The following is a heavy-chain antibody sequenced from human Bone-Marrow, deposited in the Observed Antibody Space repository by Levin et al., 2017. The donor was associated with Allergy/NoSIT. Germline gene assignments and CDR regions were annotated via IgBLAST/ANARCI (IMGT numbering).Heavy chain of an antibody. D-gene: IGHD2-21*02. J-gene: IGHJ5*02. V-gene: IGHV3-30-3*01. CDR1: GFTFSSYA. Sequence: GESLKISCAASGFTFSSYAMHWVRQAPGKGLEWVAVISYDGSNKYYADSVKGRFTISRDNSKNTLYLQMNSLRAEDTAVYYCARVGNVVVTATPLNWFDPWGQGTLVTVSS. CDR2: ISYDGSNK. CDR3: ARVGNVVVTATPLNWFDP.